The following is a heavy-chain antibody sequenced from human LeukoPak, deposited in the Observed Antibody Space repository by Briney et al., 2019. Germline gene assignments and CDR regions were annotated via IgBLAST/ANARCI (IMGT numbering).Heavy chain of an antibody. CDR1: GFTFDDYG. CDR2: INWNGGSI. V-gene: IGHV3-20*04. J-gene: IGHJ4*02. D-gene: IGHD7-27*01. Sequence: GGSLRLSCAASGFTFDDYGTTWVRQGPGKGLEWVSGINWNGGSIGYADSVKGRFTISRDNAKNSLYLQMNSLGAEDTALYYCARGRDWGVTNFDYWGQGILVTVSS. CDR3: ARGRDWGVTNFDY.